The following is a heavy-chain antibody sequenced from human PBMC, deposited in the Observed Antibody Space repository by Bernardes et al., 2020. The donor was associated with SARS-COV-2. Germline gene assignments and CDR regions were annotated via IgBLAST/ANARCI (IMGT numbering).Heavy chain of an antibody. CDR2: LNGAGGDI. Sequence: GGSLRLSCAASGFTFSSYWIHWVRQAPGKLLVWVSRLNGAGGDITYADSVKGRFIISRDNAKSILYLQMNSLRTEDTAVYYCARSFNYGPDYWSQGTLVTVSS. J-gene: IGHJ4*02. V-gene: IGHV3-74*01. D-gene: IGHD3-10*01. CDR3: ARSFNYGPDY. CDR1: GFTFSSYW.